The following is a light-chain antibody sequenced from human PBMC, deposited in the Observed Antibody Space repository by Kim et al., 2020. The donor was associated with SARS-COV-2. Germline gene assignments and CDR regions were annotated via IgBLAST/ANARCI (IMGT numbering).Light chain of an antibody. CDR1: SEYSGYA. V-gene: IGLV4-69*02. J-gene: IGLJ3*02. CDR2: VNSDGRH. Sequence: VKLTYTLXSEYSGYAIAWHQQQPQKXPRYLMKVNSDGRHSKGDGIPDRFSGSSSGAERYLTISSLQSXDEADYYCQSWGPGIRVFGGGTXLTVL. CDR3: QSWGPGIRV.